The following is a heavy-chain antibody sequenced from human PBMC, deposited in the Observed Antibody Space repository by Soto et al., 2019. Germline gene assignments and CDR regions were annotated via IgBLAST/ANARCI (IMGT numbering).Heavy chain of an antibody. V-gene: IGHV4-39*01. CDR1: GGSISSSSYY. CDR3: ASDLQALEYCSGGSCYEDY. Sequence: QLQLQESGPGLVKPSETLSLTCTVSGGSISSSSYYWGWIRQPPGKGLEWIGSIYYSGSTYYNPSLKSRVNISVDTSKNQFSLKLSSVTAADTAVYYCASDLQALEYCSGGSCYEDYWGQGTLVTVSS. D-gene: IGHD2-15*01. J-gene: IGHJ4*02. CDR2: IYYSGST.